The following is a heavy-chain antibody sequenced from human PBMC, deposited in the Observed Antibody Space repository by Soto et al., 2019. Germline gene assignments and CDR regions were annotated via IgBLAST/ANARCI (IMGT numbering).Heavy chain of an antibody. CDR1: GGSISSGGYY. CDR2: INYSGRT. Sequence: QVQLQESGPGLVKPSQTLSLTCTVSGGSISSGGYYWSWIRQHPGKGLEWIGHINYSGRTYYNSFLKSRVSISVDTSKNQSSLKLSSVTAAGTDIYYCARDYNRRPVGWFDPWGQGTLVTVSS. V-gene: IGHV4-31*03. D-gene: IGHD3-10*01. CDR3: ARDYNRRPVGWFDP. J-gene: IGHJ5*02.